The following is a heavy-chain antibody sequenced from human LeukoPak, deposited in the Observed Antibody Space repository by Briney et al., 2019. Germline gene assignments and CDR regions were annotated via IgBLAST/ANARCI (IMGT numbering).Heavy chain of an antibody. Sequence: PSETLSLTCTVSGGSISSYYWSWLGQPPGKGLEWIGYIYYSGSTNYKPSLTSGVTISVDTSKNQFSLKLSSVTAADTAVYYCARDWGDGAGYDYWGQGTLVTVSS. CDR1: GGSISSYY. V-gene: IGHV4-59*01. D-gene: IGHD3-16*01. CDR3: ARDWGDGAGYDY. CDR2: IYYSGST. J-gene: IGHJ4*02.